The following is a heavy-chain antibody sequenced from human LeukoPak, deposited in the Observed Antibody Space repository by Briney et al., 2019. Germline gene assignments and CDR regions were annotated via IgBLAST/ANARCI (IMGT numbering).Heavy chain of an antibody. D-gene: IGHD3-10*01. V-gene: IGHV5-51*01. CDR2: IYPGDSDT. Sequence: GESLKIPCRASGFSFTTYWIGWVRQLPGKGLEWMGTIYPGDSDTRYSPSFRGQVTISADRSTNTASLQWSSLKASDTAIYFCARGVQFWYYDFWGQGTLITVSS. CDR1: GFSFTTYW. CDR3: ARGVQFWYYDF. J-gene: IGHJ4*02.